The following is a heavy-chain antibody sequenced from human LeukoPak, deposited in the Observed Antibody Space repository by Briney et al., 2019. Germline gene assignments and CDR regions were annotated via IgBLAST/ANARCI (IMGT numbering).Heavy chain of an antibody. J-gene: IGHJ4*02. CDR3: ARDSATVTTPYFDY. D-gene: IGHD4-17*01. V-gene: IGHV1-2*04. CDR2: INLNNGGT. CDR1: GYTFTGLD. Sequence: ASVKVSCKASGYTFTGLDINWVRQAPGQGLEWMGWINLNNGGTNYAQKFQGWVTMTRDTSISTAYMELSRLRYDDTAVYYCARDSATVTTPYFDYWGQGSLVTVSS.